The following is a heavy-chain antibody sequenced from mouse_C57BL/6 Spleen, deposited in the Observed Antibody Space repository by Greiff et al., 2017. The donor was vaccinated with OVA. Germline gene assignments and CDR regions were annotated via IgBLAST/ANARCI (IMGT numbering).Heavy chain of an antibody. D-gene: IGHD2-14*01. Sequence: QVQLQQPGAELVKPGASVKMSCKASGYTFTSYWITWVKQRPGQGLEWIGDIYPGSGSTNYNEKFKSKATLTVDTSSSTAYMQLSSLTSEDSAVSYCARDTLLEENAMDYWGQGTSVTVSS. J-gene: IGHJ4*01. V-gene: IGHV1-55*01. CDR2: IYPGSGST. CDR1: GYTFTSYW. CDR3: ARDTLLEENAMDY.